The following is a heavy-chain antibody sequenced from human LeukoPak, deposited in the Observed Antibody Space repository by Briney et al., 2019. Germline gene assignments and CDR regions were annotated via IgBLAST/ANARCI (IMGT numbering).Heavy chain of an antibody. D-gene: IGHD6-13*01. CDR3: AKAGGYSSSWYIDY. CDR1: GFTFSSYS. J-gene: IGHJ4*02. CDR2: ISSSTSYI. Sequence: GGSLRLSCAASGFTFSSYSMNWIRQAPGKGLEWVSSISSSTSYIYYADSVKGRFTISRDNAKNSLYLQMNSLRAEDTALYYCAKAGGYSSSWYIDYWGQGTLVTVSS. V-gene: IGHV3-21*04.